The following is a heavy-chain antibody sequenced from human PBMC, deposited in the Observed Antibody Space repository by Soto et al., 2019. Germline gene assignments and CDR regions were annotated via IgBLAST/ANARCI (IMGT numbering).Heavy chain of an antibody. D-gene: IGHD3-22*01. CDR3: AKSDYFHTSGSLYGLDV. CDR2: INLDDSDT. J-gene: IGHJ6*02. CDR1: GDTFSSFW. V-gene: IGHV5-51*01. Sequence: GESLKISCKASGDTFSSFWIAWVRQVPEKGIEWMGTINLDDSDTTYSPSFQGQVTISADKSLNTAYLQWNSLKASDTAIFFCAKSDYFHTSGSLYGLDVWGQGTTVTVSS.